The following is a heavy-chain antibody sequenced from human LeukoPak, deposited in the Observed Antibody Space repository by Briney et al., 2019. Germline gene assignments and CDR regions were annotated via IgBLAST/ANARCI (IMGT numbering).Heavy chain of an antibody. CDR2: IYYSGST. Sequence: SETLSLTCTVSGGSISSYYWSWIRQPPGKGLEWIAYIYYSGSTNYNPSLKSRVTISLDTSKNQFSLKLTSVTAADTAVYYCARVDSGYAPFDYWGQGTLVTVSS. CDR1: GGSISSYY. J-gene: IGHJ4*02. CDR3: ARVDSGYAPFDY. D-gene: IGHD3-22*01. V-gene: IGHV4-59*01.